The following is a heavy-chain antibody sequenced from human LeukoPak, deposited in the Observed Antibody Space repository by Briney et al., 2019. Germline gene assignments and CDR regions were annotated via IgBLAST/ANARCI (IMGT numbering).Heavy chain of an antibody. CDR1: GGSISSYY. J-gene: IGHJ6*02. Sequence: SETLSPTCTVSGGSISSYYWSWIRQPPGKGLEWIGYIYYSGSTNYNPSLKSRVTISVDTSKNQFSLKLSSVTAADTAVYYCARQQLVPPYYYYGMDVWSQGTTVTVSS. CDR3: ARQQLVPPYYYYGMDV. D-gene: IGHD6-13*01. V-gene: IGHV4-59*01. CDR2: IYYSGST.